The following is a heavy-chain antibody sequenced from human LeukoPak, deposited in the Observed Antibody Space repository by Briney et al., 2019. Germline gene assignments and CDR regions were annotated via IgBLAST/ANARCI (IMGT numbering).Heavy chain of an antibody. CDR3: AKGPTVSTFGY. V-gene: IGHV3-23*01. D-gene: IGHD5/OR15-5a*01. Sequence: GGSLRLSCAASGFTFRSHATHWVRQAPGKGLEWVSGISAGATTTYYADSVKGHFTISRDNSKNTLYLQMNSLRVDDTAMYYCAKGPTVSTFGYWGRGTLVTVSS. CDR1: GFTFRSHA. J-gene: IGHJ4*02. CDR2: ISAGATTT.